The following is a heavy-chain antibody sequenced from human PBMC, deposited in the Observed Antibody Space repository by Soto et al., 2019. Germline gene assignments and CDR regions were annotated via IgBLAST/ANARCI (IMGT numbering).Heavy chain of an antibody. J-gene: IGHJ6*02. CDR3: ARVRDPHLDHYGLDV. V-gene: IGHV1-69*06. CDR2: LIPIYDAP. Sequence: SVKVSCKTSGFTFNVYGIHWVRQAPGQGLEWMGGLIPIYDAPNYAQKFQDRVTITADKSTTTVYLELSSLTSEETAVYFCARVRDPHLDHYGLDVWGQGTTVTVSS. CDR1: GFTFNVYG.